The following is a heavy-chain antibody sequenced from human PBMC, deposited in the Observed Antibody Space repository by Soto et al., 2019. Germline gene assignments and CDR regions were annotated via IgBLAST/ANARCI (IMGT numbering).Heavy chain of an antibody. J-gene: IGHJ3*02. V-gene: IGHV1-69*01. CDR1: GGTFSSYA. CDR2: IIPIFGTA. Sequence: QVQLVQSGAEVKKPGSSVKVSCKASGGTFSSYASSWVRQAPGQGLEWMGGIIPIFGTANYAQKFQGRVTITADEATSTAYMELSSLRSEDTAVYYCAGGLIVVVSGLPSSIAFDIWGQGTMGTGSS. D-gene: IGHD3-22*01. CDR3: AGGLIVVVSGLPSSIAFDI.